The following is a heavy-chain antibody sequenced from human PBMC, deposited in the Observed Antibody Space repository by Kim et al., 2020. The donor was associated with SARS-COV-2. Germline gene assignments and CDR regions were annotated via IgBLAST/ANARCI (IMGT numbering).Heavy chain of an antibody. Sequence: GGSLRLSCAASGFTFSDYYMSWIRQAPGKGLEWVSYISSSGSTIYYADSVKGRFTISRDNAKNSLYLQMNSLRAEDTAVYYCARGHYDILTGYYKWYYYYYGMDVWGQGTTVTVSS. CDR3: ARGHYDILTGYYKWYYYYYGMDV. CDR2: ISSSGSTI. CDR1: GFTFSDYY. D-gene: IGHD3-9*01. J-gene: IGHJ6*02. V-gene: IGHV3-11*01.